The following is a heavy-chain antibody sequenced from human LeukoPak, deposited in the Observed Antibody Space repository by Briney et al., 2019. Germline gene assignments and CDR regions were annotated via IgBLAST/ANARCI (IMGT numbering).Heavy chain of an antibody. CDR3: ARISWDGSGSYRYYFDY. D-gene: IGHD3-10*01. J-gene: IGHJ4*02. Sequence: ASVTVSSTASGGTFSIYAISWVRQAPGQGLEWMGWMNPNSGKTGYSQKFQGRVTMTRNTSISTAYMELSSLRSEDTAVYYCARISWDGSGSYRYYFDYWGQGTLVTVSS. V-gene: IGHV1-8*02. CDR1: GGTFSIYA. CDR2: MNPNSGKT.